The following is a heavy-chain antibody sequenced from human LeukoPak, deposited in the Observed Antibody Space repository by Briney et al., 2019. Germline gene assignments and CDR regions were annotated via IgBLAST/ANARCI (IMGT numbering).Heavy chain of an antibody. V-gene: IGHV3-11*05. CDR1: GFSFSDYY. CDR3: AREDTAMDPYSGYYYYMDV. D-gene: IGHD5-18*01. CDR2: IGNGGDST. Sequence: IPGGSLRLSCVASGFSFSDYYITWIRQAPGKGLEWVSHIGNGGDSTDFADSVGGRFTISRDNAKNSLYLQMNSLRAEDTALYYCAREDTAMDPYSGYYYYMDVWGKGTTVTVSS. J-gene: IGHJ6*03.